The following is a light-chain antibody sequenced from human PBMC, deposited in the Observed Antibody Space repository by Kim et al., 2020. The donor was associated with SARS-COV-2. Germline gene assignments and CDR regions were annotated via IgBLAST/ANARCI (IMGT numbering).Light chain of an antibody. CDR3: QQYYSSPRT. Sequence: ATINCKSSQSVLYSSNNKNYLAWYQQKPGQPPKLLIYWASTRESGVPDRFSGSGSGTDFTLTISSLQAEDVAVYSCQQYYSSPRTFGGGTKV. J-gene: IGKJ4*01. CDR2: WAS. V-gene: IGKV4-1*01. CDR1: QSVLYSSNNKNY.